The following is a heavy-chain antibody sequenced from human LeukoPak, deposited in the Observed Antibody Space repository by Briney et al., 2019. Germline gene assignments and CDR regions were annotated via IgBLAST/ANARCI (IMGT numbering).Heavy chain of an antibody. Sequence: GGSLRLSCAASGFTVSSNYMSWVHQAPGKGLEWVSVIYSGGSTYYADSVKGRFTISRHNSKNTLYLQMNSLRAEDTAVYYCASGLYDFWSGSYDYWGQGTLVTVSS. CDR1: GFTVSSNY. V-gene: IGHV3-53*04. CDR2: IYSGGST. J-gene: IGHJ4*02. D-gene: IGHD3-3*01. CDR3: ASGLYDFWSGSYDY.